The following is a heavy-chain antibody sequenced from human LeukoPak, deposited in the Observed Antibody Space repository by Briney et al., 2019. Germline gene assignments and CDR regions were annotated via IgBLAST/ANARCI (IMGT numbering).Heavy chain of an antibody. J-gene: IGHJ3*02. Sequence: GGSLRLSCAASGFTFSDYYMTWIRQAPGKGLEWVSSISSSSSYIYYADSVKGRFTISRDNAKNSLYLQMNSLRAEDTAVYYCARVPTYCGGDCLDIWGQGTMVTVSS. D-gene: IGHD2-21*02. CDR2: ISSSSSYI. V-gene: IGHV3-11*06. CDR3: ARVPTYCGGDCLDI. CDR1: GFTFSDYY.